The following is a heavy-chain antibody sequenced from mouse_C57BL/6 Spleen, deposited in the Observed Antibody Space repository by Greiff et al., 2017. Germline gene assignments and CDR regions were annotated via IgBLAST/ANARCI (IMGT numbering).Heavy chain of an antibody. CDR3: AIYDCEGWYFDV. CDR1: GYTFTSYW. Sequence: QVQLQQPGAELVRPGSSVKLSCKASGYTFTSYWMNWVKQRPIQGLEWIGNIDPSDSETHYNQKFKDKATLTVDKSSSTAYMQLSSLTSEDSAVYYCAIYDCEGWYFDVWGTGTTVTVSS. CDR2: IDPSDSET. V-gene: IGHV1-52*01. J-gene: IGHJ1*03. D-gene: IGHD2-4*01.